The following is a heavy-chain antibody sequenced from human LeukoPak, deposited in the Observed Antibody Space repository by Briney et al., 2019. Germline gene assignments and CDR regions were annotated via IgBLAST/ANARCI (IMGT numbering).Heavy chain of an antibody. V-gene: IGHV3-21*01. J-gene: IGHJ4*02. Sequence: GGSLRLSCAASGFSFSTSTMNWVRQAPGEGLEWMSSISKTSRDMYYADSVRGRFTISKDNAKNSLFLLMNSLRVEDTSVYYCVRGDNRDYWGQGTLVTVSS. D-gene: IGHD1-14*01. CDR3: VRGDNRDY. CDR1: GFSFSTST. CDR2: ISKTSRDM.